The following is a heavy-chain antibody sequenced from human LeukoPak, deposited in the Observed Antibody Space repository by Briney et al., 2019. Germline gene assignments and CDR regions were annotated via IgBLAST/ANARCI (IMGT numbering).Heavy chain of an antibody. CDR3: ARGPDPLYVWGSYLIEYYFDY. D-gene: IGHD3-16*02. Sequence: GGSLRLSCAASGFTFSSYSMNSVRQAPGKGLEWVSSISSSSSYIYYADSVKGRFTISRDNAKNSLYLQMNSLRAEDTAVYYCARGPDPLYVWGSYLIEYYFDYWGQGTLVTVSS. CDR1: GFTFSSYS. CDR2: ISSSSSYI. J-gene: IGHJ4*02. V-gene: IGHV3-21*01.